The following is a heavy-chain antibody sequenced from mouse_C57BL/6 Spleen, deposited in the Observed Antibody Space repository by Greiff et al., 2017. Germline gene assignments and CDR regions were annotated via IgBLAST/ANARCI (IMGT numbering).Heavy chain of an antibody. CDR3: ASGGYGNHWYCDV. V-gene: IGHV1-80*01. J-gene: IGHJ1*03. CDR1: GYAFSSYW. D-gene: IGHD2-10*02. CDR2: IYPGDGDT. Sequence: QVQLQQSGAELVKPGASVKISCKASGYAFSSYWMNWVKQRPGKGLEWIGQIYPGDGDTNYNGKFKGKATLTADKSSSTAYMQLSSLTSEDSAVYFGASGGYGNHWYCDVWGTGTTVTVSS.